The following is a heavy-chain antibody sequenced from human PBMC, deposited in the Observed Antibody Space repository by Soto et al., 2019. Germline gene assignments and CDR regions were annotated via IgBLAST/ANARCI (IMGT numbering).Heavy chain of an antibody. Sequence: QVQLVQSGAEVKKPGASVKVSCKASGYTFINHGISWVRQAPGQGLEWMGWISAYNANTNYAQKFQGRVTMTTDTSTSSAYMELKSLTSDDTADYYCARDGITGTERLDPWGQGTLVTVSS. CDR2: ISAYNANT. D-gene: IGHD1-1*01. CDR3: ARDGITGTERLDP. J-gene: IGHJ5*02. CDR1: GYTFINHG. V-gene: IGHV1-18*01.